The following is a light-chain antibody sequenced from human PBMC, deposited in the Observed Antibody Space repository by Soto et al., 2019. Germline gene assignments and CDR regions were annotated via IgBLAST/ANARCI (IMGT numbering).Light chain of an antibody. CDR3: SSYTSSSTYV. J-gene: IGLJ1*01. CDR2: NVS. CDR1: SSDVGGYNS. V-gene: IGLV2-14*03. Sequence: QSALTQPASVSGSPGQSITSSCTGTSSDVGGYNSVSWYQHHPGKAPKLMIYNVSNRPSGVSNRFSGSKSGNTASLTISGLQAEDEADYYCSSYTSSSTYVFGTGTKLTVL.